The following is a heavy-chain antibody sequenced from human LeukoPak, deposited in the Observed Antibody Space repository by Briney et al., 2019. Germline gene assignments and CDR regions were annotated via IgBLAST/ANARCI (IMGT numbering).Heavy chain of an antibody. CDR2: ISSSSSTI. CDR1: GFTFSSYS. V-gene: IGHV3-48*04. J-gene: IGHJ5*02. D-gene: IGHD4-11*01. Sequence: GSLRLSCAASGFTFSSYSMNWVRQAPGKGLEWVSYISSSSSTIYYADSVKGRFTISRDNAKNSLYLQMNSLRAEDTAVYYCARKDTVTGYNWFDPWGQGTLVTVSS. CDR3: ARKDTVTGYNWFDP.